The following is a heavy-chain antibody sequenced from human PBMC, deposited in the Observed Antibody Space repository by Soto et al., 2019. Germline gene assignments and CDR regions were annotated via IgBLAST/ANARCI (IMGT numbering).Heavy chain of an antibody. Sequence: PSETLSLTYAVYGGSFSGYYWSWIRQPPGKGLEWIGEINHSGSTNYNPSLKSRVTISVDTSKNQFSLKLSSVTAADTAVYYCASRTSSLGGWFDPWGQGTLVTVS. J-gene: IGHJ5*02. V-gene: IGHV4-34*01. D-gene: IGHD3-16*01. CDR3: ASRTSSLGGWFDP. CDR1: GGSFSGYY. CDR2: INHSGST.